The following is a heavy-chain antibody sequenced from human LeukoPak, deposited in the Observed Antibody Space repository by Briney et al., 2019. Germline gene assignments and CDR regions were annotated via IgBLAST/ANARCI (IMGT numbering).Heavy chain of an antibody. J-gene: IGHJ4*02. D-gene: IGHD3-10*01. Sequence: GGSLRVSCAASGFTFSSYAMTWVRQAPGKGLEWVSTITSGGANTYYPDSVKGRFTISRDNSKNTLYLQMNSLRAEDTAVYYCAKVYYDSGRYSGFDSWGQGTLVTVSS. CDR1: GFTFSSYA. CDR3: AKVYYDSGRYSGFDS. V-gene: IGHV3-23*01. CDR2: ITSGGANT.